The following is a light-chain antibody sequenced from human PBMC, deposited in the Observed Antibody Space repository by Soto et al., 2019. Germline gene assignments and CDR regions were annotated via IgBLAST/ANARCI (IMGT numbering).Light chain of an antibody. J-gene: IGKJ1*01. V-gene: IGKV1-5*03. CDR2: QAS. Sequence: DIQMTQSPSTLSASVGDRVLITCRASQTISRWLAWYQQKPGKAPKLLIYQASTLESGVPSRFSGSGSGTECTINISGLKPDDFATYYCQQYNHYRTFGQGTKVEIK. CDR1: QTISRW. CDR3: QQYNHYRT.